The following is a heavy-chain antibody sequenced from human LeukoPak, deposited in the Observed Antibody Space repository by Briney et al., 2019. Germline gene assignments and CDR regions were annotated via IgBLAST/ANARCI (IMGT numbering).Heavy chain of an antibody. CDR2: IYTSGST. D-gene: IGHD3-9*01. Sequence: SETLSLTCTVSGGSISSYYWSWIRQPPGKGLEWIGYIYTSGSTNYNPSLKSRVTMSVDTSKNQFSLKLNSVTAADTAVYYCARRTYYDTLTGYKYWYFDLWGRGTLVTVSS. J-gene: IGHJ2*01. CDR1: GGSISSYY. V-gene: IGHV4-4*09. CDR3: ARRTYYDTLTGYKYWYFDL.